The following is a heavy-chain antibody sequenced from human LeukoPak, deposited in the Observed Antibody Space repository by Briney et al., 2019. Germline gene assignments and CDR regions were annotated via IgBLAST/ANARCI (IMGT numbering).Heavy chain of an antibody. Sequence: GGSVTLSGSASGFTFSTYELMWVGPAPGKGWEGVSFTDTSDSYITYEDSVKDGFNISRDNAKNLLFLQMNGLRAVNTALYYGAGGRSSTRLRGVAMCDGFDIWGQGAMVAVSS. J-gene: IGHJ3*02. CDR3: AGGRSSTRLRGVAMCDGFDI. D-gene: IGHD3-10*01. V-gene: IGHV3-48*03. CDR2: TDTSDSYI. CDR1: GFTFSTYE.